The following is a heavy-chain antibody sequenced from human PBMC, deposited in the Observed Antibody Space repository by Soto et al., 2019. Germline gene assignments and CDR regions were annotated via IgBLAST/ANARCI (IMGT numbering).Heavy chain of an antibody. J-gene: IGHJ4*02. V-gene: IGHV4-39*01. CDR1: GGSMRSTNYY. D-gene: IGHD4-17*01. CDR2: VFFNGIT. CDR3: VRQVGDYYFDQ. Sequence: PSETLSLTCTVSGGSMRSTNYYWGWIRQPPGKGLERIGNVFFNGITFYKRSLESRVSISVDTSKSHFSLRLNSVTAADTAVYDCVRQVGDYYFDQGGQVTLVT.